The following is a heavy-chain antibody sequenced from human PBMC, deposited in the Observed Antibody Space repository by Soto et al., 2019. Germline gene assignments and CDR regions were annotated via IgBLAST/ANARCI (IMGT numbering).Heavy chain of an antibody. J-gene: IGHJ4*02. CDR1: GYTFTSYG. D-gene: IGHD1-26*01. CDR2: ISAYNGNT. CDR3: AGAGGRELLKYYFDY. Sequence: ASVKVSCKASGYTFTSYGISWVRQAPGQGLEWMGWISAYNGNTNYAQKLQGRVTMTTDTSTSTASMELRSLRSDDTAVYYCAGAGGRELLKYYFDYWGQGTLVTVCS. V-gene: IGHV1-18*01.